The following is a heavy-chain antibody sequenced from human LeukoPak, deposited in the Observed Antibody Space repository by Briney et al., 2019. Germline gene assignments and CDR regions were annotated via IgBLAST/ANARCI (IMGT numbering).Heavy chain of an antibody. D-gene: IGHD3-10*01. CDR3: ARAMVRVPMDV. Sequence: SGGSLRLSCTASGFTFSSYAMHWVRQAPGKGLEWVAVISYDGSNKYYADSVKGRFTISRDNSKNTLYLQMNSLRAEDTAVYYCARAMVRVPMDVWGKGTTVTVSS. CDR2: ISYDGSNK. V-gene: IGHV3-30*01. CDR1: GFTFSSYA. J-gene: IGHJ6*03.